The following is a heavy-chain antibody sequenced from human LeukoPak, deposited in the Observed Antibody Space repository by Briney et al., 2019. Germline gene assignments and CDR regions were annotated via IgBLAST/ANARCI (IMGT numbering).Heavy chain of an antibody. J-gene: IGHJ5*02. Sequence: ASVKVSCKVSGYTLTELSMHWVRQAPGKGLEWTGGFDPEDGETIYAQKFQGRVTMTEDTSTDTAYMELSSLRSEDTAVYYCATSRPEYHYDILTGYHYRNWFDPWGQGTLVTVSS. CDR2: FDPEDGET. V-gene: IGHV1-24*01. CDR3: ATSRPEYHYDILTGYHYRNWFDP. D-gene: IGHD3-9*01. CDR1: GYTLTELS.